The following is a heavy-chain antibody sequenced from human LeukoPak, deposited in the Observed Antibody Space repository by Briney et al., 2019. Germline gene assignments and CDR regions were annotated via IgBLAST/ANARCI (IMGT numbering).Heavy chain of an antibody. CDR3: TKDLAFCGGDCYSGADN. CDR2: LSGRGDIT. D-gene: IGHD2-21*01. J-gene: IGHJ4*02. V-gene: IGHV3-23*01. CDR1: GFTFSSYA. Sequence: GGSLRLSCAASGFTFSSYAMNWVRQAPGKGLEWVSALSGRGDITYYTDSVKGRFTISRDASRSTLYLQMSSLRAEDTAVYYCTKDLAFCGGDCYSGADNWGQGSPGHRLL.